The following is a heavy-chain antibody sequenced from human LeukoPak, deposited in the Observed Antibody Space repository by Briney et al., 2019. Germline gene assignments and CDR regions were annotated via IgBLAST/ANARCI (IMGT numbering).Heavy chain of an antibody. D-gene: IGHD6-13*01. J-gene: IGHJ5*02. CDR2: IYHSGST. V-gene: IGHV4-4*02. CDR3: ARFSSWYRDWFDP. Sequence: KLSETLSLTCAVSGGSISSSNWWSWVRQPPGMGLEWIGEIYHSGSTNYNPSLKSRVTISVDKSKNQFSLKLSSVTAADTAVYYCARFSSWYRDWFDPWGQGTLVTVSS. CDR1: GGSISSSNW.